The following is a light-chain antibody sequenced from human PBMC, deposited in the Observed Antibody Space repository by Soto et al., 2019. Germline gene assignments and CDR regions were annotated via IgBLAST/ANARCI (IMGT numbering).Light chain of an antibody. CDR2: DAS. J-gene: IGKJ2*01. Sequence: EIVLTQSPGTLSLSPGDRATLSCRASQTVTSNYLGWYQQKPGQAPKVLIYDASRRATGIPDRFSGSGSGTDFTLTISRLEPDDFAVYYCQQYASSYTFGQGTKLEIK. V-gene: IGKV3-20*01. CDR1: QTVTSNY. CDR3: QQYASSYT.